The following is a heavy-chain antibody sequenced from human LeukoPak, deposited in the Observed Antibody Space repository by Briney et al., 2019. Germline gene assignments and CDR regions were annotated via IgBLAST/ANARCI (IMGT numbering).Heavy chain of an antibody. D-gene: IGHD3-9*01. CDR3: AGGDYGDVLTGYYKGPIQY. J-gene: IGHJ4*02. CDR1: GGTFTSYA. V-gene: IGHV1-69*06. Sequence: ASVKVSCKASGGTFTSYAFSWVRQAPGQGLEWMGRIIPIFGTPHYAQKFQGRVTITADKSTSIAYMEMSGLRSEDTAVYYCAGGDYGDVLTGYYKGPIQYWGKGTLVTVSS. CDR2: IIPIFGTP.